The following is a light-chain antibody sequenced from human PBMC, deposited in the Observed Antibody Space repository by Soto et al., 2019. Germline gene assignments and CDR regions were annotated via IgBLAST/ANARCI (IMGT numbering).Light chain of an antibody. Sequence: QSVLTHPASVSWSPGQSITISCTGTSSDVGGYNYVSWYQQHPGKAPKLMIYEVSNRPSGVSNRFSGSKSGNTASLTISGLQAEGEADYYCSSYTSSSNYVFGTGTKVTVL. J-gene: IGLJ1*01. CDR2: EVS. V-gene: IGLV2-14*01. CDR1: SSDVGGYNY. CDR3: SSYTSSSNYV.